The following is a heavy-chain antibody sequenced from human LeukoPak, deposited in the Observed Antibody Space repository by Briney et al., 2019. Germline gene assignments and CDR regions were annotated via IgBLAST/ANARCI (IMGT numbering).Heavy chain of an antibody. V-gene: IGHV4-34*01. CDR3: ARRAGYSSTWYLDY. CDR2: INHSGST. J-gene: IGHJ4*02. Sequence: PSETLSLTCAVYGGSFSGYYWSWIRQPPGKGLEWIGEINHSGSTNYNPSLKSRVTISVDTSKNQFSLKLSSVTAADTAVYYCARRAGYSSTWYLDYWGQGTLVTVSS. CDR1: GGSFSGYY. D-gene: IGHD6-13*01.